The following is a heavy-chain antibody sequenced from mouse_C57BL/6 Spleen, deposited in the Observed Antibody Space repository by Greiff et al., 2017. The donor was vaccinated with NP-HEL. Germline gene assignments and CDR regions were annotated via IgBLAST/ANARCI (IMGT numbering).Heavy chain of an antibody. CDR3: ARGNDGYFPWFAY. D-gene: IGHD2-3*01. CDR1: GYTFTSYW. CDR2: IYPGSGST. V-gene: IGHV1-55*01. Sequence: QVQLQQPGAELVKPGASVKMSCKASGYTFTSYWITWVKQRPGQGLEWIGDIYPGSGSTNYNEKFKSKATLTVDTPSSTAYMQLSSLTSEDSSVYYCARGNDGYFPWFAYWGQGTLVTVSA. J-gene: IGHJ3*01.